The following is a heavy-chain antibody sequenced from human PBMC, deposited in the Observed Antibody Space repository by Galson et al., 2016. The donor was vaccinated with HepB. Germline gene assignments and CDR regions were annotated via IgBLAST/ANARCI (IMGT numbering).Heavy chain of an antibody. Sequence: PLRLSCAASGFTFSRHGFHWVRQAPGKGLEWVSLIWSDGSNKYYADSVKGRFTISRDNSKKTLYLQMNSLRPEDTAVYYCARESLIAAPAQSDYWGQGTLATVSS. D-gene: IGHD6-13*01. CDR3: ARESLIAAPAQSDY. CDR1: GFTFSRHG. J-gene: IGHJ4*02. V-gene: IGHV3-33*01. CDR2: IWSDGSNK.